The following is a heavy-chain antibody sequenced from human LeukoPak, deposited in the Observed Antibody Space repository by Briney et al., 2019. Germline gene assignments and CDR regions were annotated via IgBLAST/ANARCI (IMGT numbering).Heavy chain of an antibody. CDR2: INHSGST. CDR3: ARGREYSSSWRRPFDY. D-gene: IGHD6-13*01. V-gene: IGHV4-34*01. CDR1: GVSFSGYY. Sequence: SETLSLTCAVYGVSFSGYYWSWIRQPPGKGLEWIGEINHSGSTNYNPSLKSRVTISVDTSKNQFSLKLSSVTAADTAVYYCARGREYSSSWRRPFDYWGQGTLVTVSS. J-gene: IGHJ4*02.